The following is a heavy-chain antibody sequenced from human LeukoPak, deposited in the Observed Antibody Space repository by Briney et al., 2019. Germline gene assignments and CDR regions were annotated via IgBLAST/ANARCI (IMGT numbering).Heavy chain of an antibody. Sequence: GGSLRLSCAASGFTFDSFSINWVRQAPGKGLEWVANINQDGSEKYYVDSVKGRFTISRDNAKNSLYLQMNSLRAEDTAVYYCARDRRGYYGTFYMDVWGKGTTVTISS. CDR2: INQDGSEK. CDR1: GFTFDSFS. J-gene: IGHJ6*03. D-gene: IGHD3-10*01. CDR3: ARDRRGYYGTFYMDV. V-gene: IGHV3-7*01.